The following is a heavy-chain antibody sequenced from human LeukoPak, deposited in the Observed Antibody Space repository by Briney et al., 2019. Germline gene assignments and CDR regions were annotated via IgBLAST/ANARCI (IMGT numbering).Heavy chain of an antibody. Sequence: GGSLRLPCAASGFTFSSYGMHWVRQAPGKGLEWVAVIWYDGSNKYYADSVKGRFTISRGNSKNTLYLQMNSLRAEDTAVYYCAKVGSIAARRGGYYFDYWGQGTLVTVSS. CDR1: GFTFSSYG. V-gene: IGHV3-33*06. J-gene: IGHJ4*02. CDR3: AKVGSIAARRGGYYFDY. D-gene: IGHD6-6*01. CDR2: IWYDGSNK.